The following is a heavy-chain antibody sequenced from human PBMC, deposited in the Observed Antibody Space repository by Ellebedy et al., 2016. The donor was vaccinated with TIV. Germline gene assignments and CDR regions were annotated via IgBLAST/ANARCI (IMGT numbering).Heavy chain of an antibody. CDR2: FDPEDGET. CDR3: ATYSSGVYYGMDV. Sequence: ASVKVSCXVSGYTLTDLSMHWVRQAPGKGLEWMGGFDPEDGETIYAQKFQGRVTMTEDTSTDTAYMELSSLRSEDTAVYYCATYSSGVYYGMDVWGQGTTVTVSS. J-gene: IGHJ6*02. V-gene: IGHV1-24*01. CDR1: GYTLTDLS. D-gene: IGHD3-22*01.